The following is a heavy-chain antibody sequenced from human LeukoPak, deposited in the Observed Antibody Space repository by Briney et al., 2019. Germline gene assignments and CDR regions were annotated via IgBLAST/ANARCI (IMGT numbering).Heavy chain of an antibody. V-gene: IGHV3-30*18. CDR1: GFTFSSYG. J-gene: IGHJ4*02. CDR2: ISYDGSNK. CDR3: AKGITMIVVVTALDY. Sequence: GGSLRLSCAASGFTFSSYGMPWVRQAPGKGLEWVAVISYDGSNKYYADSVKGRFTISRDNSKNTLYLQMNSLRAEDTAVYYCAKGITMIVVVTALDYWGQGTLVTVSS. D-gene: IGHD3-22*01.